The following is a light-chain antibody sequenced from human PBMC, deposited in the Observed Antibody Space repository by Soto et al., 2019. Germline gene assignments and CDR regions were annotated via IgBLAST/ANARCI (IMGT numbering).Light chain of an antibody. Sequence: QSVLTQPASVSGSPGQSITISCTGTSSDVGNYNLVSWYQHHPGTAPKLMVYEVTKRPSGVSSRFSGSKSGKTASLTISGLLDEDEADYYCCAAANRPSAVFFGGGTQLTVL. CDR1: SSDVGNYNL. CDR3: CAAANRPSAVF. CDR2: EVT. J-gene: IGLJ2*01. V-gene: IGLV2-23*02.